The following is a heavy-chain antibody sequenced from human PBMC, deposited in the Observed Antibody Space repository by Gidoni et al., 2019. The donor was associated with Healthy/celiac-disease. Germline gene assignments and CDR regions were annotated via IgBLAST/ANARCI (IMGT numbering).Heavy chain of an antibody. CDR2: IYWDDDK. J-gene: IGHJ5*02. D-gene: IGHD6-19*01. V-gene: IGHV2-5*02. CDR1: GFSLTTSGVG. CDR3: AHRGTSSGWWGFDP. Sequence: QITLKESGPTLVKPTQTLTLTCTFSGFSLTTSGVGVGWIRQPPGEALEWLALIYWDDDKRYSPSLKNRLTITRDTSKNQVVLRMTKMDPVDTATYYCAHRGTSSGWWGFDPWGQGTLVTVSS.